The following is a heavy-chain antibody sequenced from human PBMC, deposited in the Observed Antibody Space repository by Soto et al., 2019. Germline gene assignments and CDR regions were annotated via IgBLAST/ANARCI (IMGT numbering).Heavy chain of an antibody. J-gene: IGHJ6*03. CDR2: INAGNGNT. Sequence: GASVKVSCKASGYTFTSYAMHWVRQAPGQRLEWMGWINAGNGNTKYSQKFQGRVTITRDTSASTAYMELSSVTAADTAVYYCARGRRNRRASPVTTLNLYYYYYMDVWGKGTTVTVSS. CDR3: ARGRRNRRASPVTTLNLYYYYYMDV. D-gene: IGHD4-17*01. V-gene: IGHV1-3*01. CDR1: GYTFTSYA.